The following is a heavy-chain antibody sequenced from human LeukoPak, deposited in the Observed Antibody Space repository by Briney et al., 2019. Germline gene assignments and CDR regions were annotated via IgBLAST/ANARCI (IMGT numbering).Heavy chain of an antibody. V-gene: IGHV3-53*01. CDR1: GFSVSSNY. CDR3: ARGSNFYDSSGYYHPFDY. Sequence: GGSLRLSCAASGFSVSSNYMSWVRQAPGKGLEWVSVIYSGGTTYYADSVKSRFTISRDNSKNTLYLQMNSLRAEDTAVYYCARGSNFYDSSGYYHPFDYWGQGTLVTVSS. CDR2: IYSGGTT. D-gene: IGHD3-22*01. J-gene: IGHJ4*02.